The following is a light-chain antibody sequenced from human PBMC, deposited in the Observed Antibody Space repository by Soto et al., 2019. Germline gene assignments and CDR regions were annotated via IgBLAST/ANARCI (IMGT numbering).Light chain of an antibody. V-gene: IGKV3-20*01. Sequence: EIVLTQSPGTLSLSPGERATLPCSASQSVASSYLAWYQQKPGQAPRLLTYGVSSRATGTPDRFIGSGSGTDFTLTISRLEPEDFVGYYCQQYGRPSTFGQGTKVEMK. CDR3: QQYGRPST. J-gene: IGKJ1*01. CDR1: QSVASSY. CDR2: GVS.